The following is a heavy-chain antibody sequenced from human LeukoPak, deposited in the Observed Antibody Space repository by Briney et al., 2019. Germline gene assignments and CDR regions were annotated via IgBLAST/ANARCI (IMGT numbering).Heavy chain of an antibody. CDR2: IYPGDSDT. Sequence: GESLKISCKGSGYSFTSYWIGWVRQMPGKGLEWMGIIYPGDSDTRYSPSFQGQVTISADKSISTAYLQWSSLKASDTAMYYCARQVVRGVTATGNWFDPWGQGTLVTVSS. D-gene: IGHD3-10*01. CDR1: GYSFTSYW. J-gene: IGHJ5*02. V-gene: IGHV5-51*01. CDR3: ARQVVRGVTATGNWFDP.